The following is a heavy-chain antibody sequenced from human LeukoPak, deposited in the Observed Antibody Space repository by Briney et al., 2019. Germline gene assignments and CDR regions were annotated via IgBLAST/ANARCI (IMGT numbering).Heavy chain of an antibody. Sequence: HPGGSLRLSCAASGFTFSSYGMHWVRQAPGKGLEWVAVISYDGSNKYYADSVKGRFTISRDNSKNTLYLQMNSLRAGDTAVYYCAKGHYYDSSGYYNYWGQGTLVTVSS. CDR3: AKGHYYDSSGYYNY. CDR2: ISYDGSNK. V-gene: IGHV3-30*18. J-gene: IGHJ4*02. CDR1: GFTFSSYG. D-gene: IGHD3-22*01.